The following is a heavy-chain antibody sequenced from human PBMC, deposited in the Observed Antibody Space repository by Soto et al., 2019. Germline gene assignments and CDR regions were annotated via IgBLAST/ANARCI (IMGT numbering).Heavy chain of an antibody. D-gene: IGHD6-13*01. J-gene: IGHJ4*02. V-gene: IGHV3-7*05. Sequence: EVQLVESGGGLVKPGGSLRLSCAASGFTFSSYWMSWVRQAPGKGLEWVANIKQDGSEKYYVDSVKGRFTISRDNAKNSLYLQMNSLRAEDTAVYYCARDGKQLLVGGAHGYWGQGTLVTVSS. CDR1: GFTFSSYW. CDR3: ARDGKQLLVGGAHGY. CDR2: IKQDGSEK.